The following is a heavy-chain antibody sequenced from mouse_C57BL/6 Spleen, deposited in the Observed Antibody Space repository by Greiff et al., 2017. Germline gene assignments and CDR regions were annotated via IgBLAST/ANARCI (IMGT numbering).Heavy chain of an antibody. V-gene: IGHV1-42*01. CDR1: GYSFTGYY. CDR2: INPSTGGT. CDR3: ARSGREWSVGYFDY. J-gene: IGHJ2*01. D-gene: IGHD1-1*02. Sequence: EVKLVESGPELVKPGASVKISCKASGYSFTGYYMNWVKQSPEKSLEWIGEINPSTGGTTYNQKFKAKATLTVDKSSSTAYMQLKSLTSEDSAVYYCARSGREWSVGYFDYWGQGTTLTVSS.